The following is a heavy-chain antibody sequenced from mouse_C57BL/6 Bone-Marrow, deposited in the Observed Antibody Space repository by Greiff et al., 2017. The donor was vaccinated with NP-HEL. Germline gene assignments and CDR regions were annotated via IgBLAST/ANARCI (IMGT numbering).Heavy chain of an antibody. J-gene: IGHJ2*01. D-gene: IGHD1-1*01. CDR2: IYPRSGNT. CDR1: GYTFTSYG. CDR3: ARPFITTVVDLDD. V-gene: IGHV1-81*01. Sequence: QVQLQQSGAELARPGASVKLSCKASGYTFTSYGISWVKQRTGQGLEWIGDIYPRSGNTYYNEKFKGKATLTADKSSSTAYMELRSLTSEDSAVYFCARPFITTVVDLDDWGQGNTLTVSS.